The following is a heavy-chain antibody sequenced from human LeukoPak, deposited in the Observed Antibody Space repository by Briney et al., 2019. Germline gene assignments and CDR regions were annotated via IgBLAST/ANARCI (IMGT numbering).Heavy chain of an antibody. V-gene: IGHV4-61*02. CDR3: ARDFGE. J-gene: IGHJ4*02. CDR2: IYASGTT. Sequence: SQTLSLTCAVSGGSISSSSDYWTWVRQPAGKGLEWIGRIYASGTTNYNPSLKSRVTISLDTSENQFSLRLSSVTAADTAVYYCARDFGEWGQGKLVTVSS. CDR1: GGSISSSSDY.